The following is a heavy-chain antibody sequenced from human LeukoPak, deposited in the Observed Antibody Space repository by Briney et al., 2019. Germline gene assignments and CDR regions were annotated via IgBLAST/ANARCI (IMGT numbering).Heavy chain of an antibody. J-gene: IGHJ4*02. CDR2: ISRSGDTT. CDR1: GFTFNNFA. V-gene: IGHV3-23*01. Sequence: GGSLRLSCAGSGFTFNNFAMSWVRQAPGKGLEWVSDISRSGDTTYCADSVKGRFTISRDNSKDTLYLQMNSLRAEDTAVYYCAKRPMVRGPSPFDSWGQGTLVTVSS. CDR3: AKRPMVRGPSPFDS. D-gene: IGHD3-10*01.